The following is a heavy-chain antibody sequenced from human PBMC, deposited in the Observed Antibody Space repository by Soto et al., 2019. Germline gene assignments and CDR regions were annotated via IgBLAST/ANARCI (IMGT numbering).Heavy chain of an antibody. CDR3: ARGGSGSDWDYYGMDV. CDR1: ALTASKNY. V-gene: IGHV3-66*01. J-gene: IGHJ6*02. CDR2: IYSGGTT. Sequence: EVQLVESGGGLVQPGGSLRLSCAGSALTASKNYMSWVRQPPGKGLEWVSVIYSGGTTYYAHSVKDRFSISRDNSKSTLYLQMDNLRAGHTAVYYCARGGSGSDWDYYGMDVWGQGTTVTVSS. D-gene: IGHD3-10*01.